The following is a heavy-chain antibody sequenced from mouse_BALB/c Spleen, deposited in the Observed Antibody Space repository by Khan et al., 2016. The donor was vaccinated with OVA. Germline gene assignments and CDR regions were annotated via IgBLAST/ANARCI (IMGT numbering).Heavy chain of an antibody. D-gene: IGHD1-1*01. CDR3: ARWNYDGSTAWFGY. V-gene: IGHV1-84*02. Sequence: VQLQESGPELVKPGASVKISCKASGYIFTDYYMNWVKQKPGQGLEWIGWIYPGGGNTKYNENFKGKATLTVDTSSSTAYMQLTSLTSEDTAVYFWARWNYDGSTAWFGYWGQGTLVTVST. CDR2: IYPGGGNT. J-gene: IGHJ3*01. CDR1: GYIFTDYY.